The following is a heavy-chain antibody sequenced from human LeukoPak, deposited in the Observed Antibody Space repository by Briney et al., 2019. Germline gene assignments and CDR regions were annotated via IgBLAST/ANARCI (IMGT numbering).Heavy chain of an antibody. CDR3: ARDWDEFAARPNAFDI. J-gene: IGHJ3*02. V-gene: IGHV4-34*01. Sequence: PSETLSLTCAVYGGSLSGYYWSWISQPPGNGLEWIGEINHSGRTNDNPSLKSRVTISVDTSKNQFSLKLSSVTAADTAVYYCARDWDEFAARPNAFDIWGQGTMVTVS. CDR1: GGSLSGYY. CDR2: INHSGRT. D-gene: IGHD6-6*01.